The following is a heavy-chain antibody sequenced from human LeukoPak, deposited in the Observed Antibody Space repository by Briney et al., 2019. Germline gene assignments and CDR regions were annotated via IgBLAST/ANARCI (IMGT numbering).Heavy chain of an antibody. J-gene: IGHJ3*02. D-gene: IGHD1-26*01. Sequence: GESLKISCKGSGYSFTNYWIGWVRQLPGKGLEWMGIIYPGDSDTKYSPSFQGQVTISADKSISTAYLQWSRLKASATAMYYCATESGSYPDAFDIWGQGTMVTVSS. CDR2: IYPGDSDT. CDR1: GYSFTNYW. CDR3: ATESGSYPDAFDI. V-gene: IGHV5-51*01.